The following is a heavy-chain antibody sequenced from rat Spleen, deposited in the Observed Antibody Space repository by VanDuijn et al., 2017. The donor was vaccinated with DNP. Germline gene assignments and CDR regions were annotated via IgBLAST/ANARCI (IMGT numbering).Heavy chain of an antibody. V-gene: IGHV5-22*01. CDR3: VRWNSGHFDY. D-gene: IGHD4-3*01. Sequence: EVQLVESGGGLVQPGRSLKLSCAASGFTFSAYYMAWVRQAPAKGLEWVAYIGSPAYAPYYTDSVKGRFAISGDNVKSTLYLQMNILRSEDMATYYCVRWNSGHFDYWGQVVMVTVSS. J-gene: IGHJ2*01. CDR2: IGSPAYAP. CDR1: GFTFSAYY.